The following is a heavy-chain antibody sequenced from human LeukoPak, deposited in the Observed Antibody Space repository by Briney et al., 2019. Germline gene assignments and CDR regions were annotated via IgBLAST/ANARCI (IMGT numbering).Heavy chain of an antibody. CDR1: GGSISLYY. Sequence: PSETLSLTCTVSGGSISLYYWNWIRQPAGKGLEWIGRIFTSGITNYNPSLKSRVTMSVDTSKSQFSLALSSVTAADTAVYYCARDLVTVTKGFDIWGQGTMVSVSS. CDR2: IFTSGIT. D-gene: IGHD4-17*01. V-gene: IGHV4-4*07. J-gene: IGHJ3*02. CDR3: ARDLVTVTKGFDI.